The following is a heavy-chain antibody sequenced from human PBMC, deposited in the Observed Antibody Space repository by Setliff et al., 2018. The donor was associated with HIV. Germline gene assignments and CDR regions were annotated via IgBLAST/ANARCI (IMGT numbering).Heavy chain of an antibody. D-gene: IGHD3-10*01. V-gene: IGHV4-39*07. CDR2: IFYSGIT. Sequence: SETLSLTCTVSGGSFTSRSYYWGWIRQPPGKGLEWIGSIFYSGITYYNPSLKSRVTISLDTSKNQFSLKLSSVTAADTAVYYCARVQRVGSVEGYFDYWGQGTLVTVSS. J-gene: IGHJ4*02. CDR3: ARVQRVGSVEGYFDY. CDR1: GGSFTSRSYY.